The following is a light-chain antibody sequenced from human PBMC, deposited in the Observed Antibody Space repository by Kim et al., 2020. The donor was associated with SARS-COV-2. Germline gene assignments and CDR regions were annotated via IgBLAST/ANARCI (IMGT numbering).Light chain of an antibody. Sequence: GDRVTISCRASQRISSSRLAWYQQKPGQAPRLLIYKASNLESGVPSRFSGGGSGTEFTLTISSLQPDDFATYYCQHYSSYSTFG. CDR2: KAS. CDR3: QHYSSYST. V-gene: IGKV1-5*03. CDR1: QRISSSR. J-gene: IGKJ1*01.